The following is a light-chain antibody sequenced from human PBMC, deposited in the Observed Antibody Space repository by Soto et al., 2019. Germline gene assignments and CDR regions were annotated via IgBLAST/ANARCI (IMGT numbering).Light chain of an antibody. V-gene: IGKV3-20*01. CDR1: QGIGDT. CDR2: GAS. J-gene: IGKJ2*01. Sequence: EIVMTQSPATLSVSPGEGATLSCRASQGIGDTLAWYQQKPGQAPRLLIYGASSRATGIPDRFSGSGSGTDFTLTISRLEPEEFAVYYCQQYGSSPYTFGQGTKLEIK. CDR3: QQYGSSPYT.